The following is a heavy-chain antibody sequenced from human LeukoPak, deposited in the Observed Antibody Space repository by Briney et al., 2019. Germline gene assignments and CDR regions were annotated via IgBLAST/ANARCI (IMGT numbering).Heavy chain of an antibody. CDR1: GFTFNSYW. V-gene: IGHV3-7*01. D-gene: IGHD3-9*01. CDR2: IKEDGTEK. Sequence: GGSLRLSCVASGFTFNSYWMSWVRQAPGKGLEWVANIKEDGTEKYYVDSVRGRFTLSRDNAENSLYLQMSSLRAEDTAVYYCARDQHDVLTGYYSNYYNYYYLDVWGKGTTVTVSS. J-gene: IGHJ6*03. CDR3: ARDQHDVLTGYYSNYYNYYYLDV.